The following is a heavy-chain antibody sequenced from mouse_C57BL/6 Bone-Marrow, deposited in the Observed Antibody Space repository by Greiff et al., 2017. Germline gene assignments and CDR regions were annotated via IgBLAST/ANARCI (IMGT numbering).Heavy chain of an antibody. J-gene: IGHJ1*03. Sequence: EVKLVESGGDLVKPGGSLKLSCAASGFTFSSYGMSWVRQTPDKRLEWVATISSGGSYTYYPDSVKGRFTISRDNAKNTLHLQMSSLKSEDTAMYYCARRSYFDVWGTGTTVTVSS. V-gene: IGHV5-6*02. CDR3: ARRSYFDV. CDR1: GFTFSSYG. CDR2: ISSGGSYT.